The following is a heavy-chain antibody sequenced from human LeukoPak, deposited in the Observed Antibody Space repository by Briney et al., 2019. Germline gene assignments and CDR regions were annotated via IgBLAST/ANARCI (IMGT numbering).Heavy chain of an antibody. CDR3: ANVLILTGYFYDY. CDR1: GGSISSSNW. J-gene: IGHJ4*02. CDR2: IYHSGST. D-gene: IGHD3-9*01. V-gene: IGHV4-4*02. Sequence: SGTLSLTCAVSGGSISSSNWWSWVRQPPGKGLEWIGEIYHSGSTNYNPSLKSRVTISVDKSKNQFSLKLSSVTAADTAVYYCANVLILTGYFYDYWGQGTLVTVSP.